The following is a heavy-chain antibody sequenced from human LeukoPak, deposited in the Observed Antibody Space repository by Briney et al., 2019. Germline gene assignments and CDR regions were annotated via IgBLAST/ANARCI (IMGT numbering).Heavy chain of an antibody. D-gene: IGHD6-13*01. V-gene: IGHV3-23*01. J-gene: IGHJ4*02. CDR2: ISGSGGST. CDR3: ATGPQQLAHFDY. CDR1: GFTFSSYA. Sequence: GGSLRLSCAASGFTFSSYAMSWIRQAPGKGLEWVSAISGSGGSTYYADSVKGRFTISRDNSKNTLYLQMNSLRAEDTAVYYCATGPQQLAHFDYWGQGTLVTVSS.